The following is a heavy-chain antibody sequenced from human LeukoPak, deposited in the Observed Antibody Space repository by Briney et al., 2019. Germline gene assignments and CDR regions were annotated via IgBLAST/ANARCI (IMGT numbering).Heavy chain of an antibody. D-gene: IGHD6-13*01. CDR1: GYTFTSYG. Sequence: ASVKVSCKASGYTFTSYGISWVRQAPGQGLEWMGWISAYNGNTNYAQKLQGRATMTTDTSTSTAYMELRSLRSDNTAVYYCARVRYSSSWYSGLRYYYMDVWGKGTTVTVSS. J-gene: IGHJ6*03. V-gene: IGHV1-18*01. CDR3: ARVRYSSSWYSGLRYYYMDV. CDR2: ISAYNGNT.